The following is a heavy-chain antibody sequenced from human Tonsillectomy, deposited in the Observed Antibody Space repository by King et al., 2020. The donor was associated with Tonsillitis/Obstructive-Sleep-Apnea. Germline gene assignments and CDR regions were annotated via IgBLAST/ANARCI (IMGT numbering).Heavy chain of an antibody. V-gene: IGHV3-49*04. CDR2: ITNKANGGTT. D-gene: IGHD2-15*01. CDR1: GFTFGDYA. J-gene: IGHJ6*03. Sequence: VQLVESGGGLVQPGRSLRLSCTTSGFTFGDYAMSWVRQAPGKGLEWVGFITNKANGGTTEYAASVKGRFAISRDDSKTIAYLQMNSLKTEDTAVYYCTRNIVVVVAAFPSYFYYYMDVWGKGTTVTVSS. CDR3: TRNIVVVVAAFPSYFYYYMDV.